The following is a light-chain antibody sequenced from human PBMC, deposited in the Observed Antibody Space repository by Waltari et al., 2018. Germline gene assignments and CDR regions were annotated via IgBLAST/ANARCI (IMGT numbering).Light chain of an antibody. J-gene: IGLJ2*01. CDR3: AAWDDSLKVVL. Sequence: QSMLTQPPSASGSPGQRGRISCSGGRSNIGSNALNWYKQLPGTAPKLLMYSHVIRPSGVPDRFSGSRSGTSGSLAISGLQSEDEADYYCAAWDDSLKVVLFGGGTKLTVL. V-gene: IGLV1-44*01. CDR1: RSNIGSNA. CDR2: SHV.